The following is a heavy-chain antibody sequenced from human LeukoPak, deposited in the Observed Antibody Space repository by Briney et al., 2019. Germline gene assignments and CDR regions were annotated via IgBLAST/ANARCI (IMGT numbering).Heavy chain of an antibody. Sequence: GGSLRLSCAASGFTFSSYAMSWVRQAPGKGLEWVSAISGSGGSTYYADSVKGRFTISRDNSKDTLYLQMNSLRAEDTAVYYCAKGLKYWITMIVVVDRSFDYWGQGTLVTVSS. J-gene: IGHJ4*02. CDR3: AKGLKYWITMIVVVDRSFDY. CDR1: GFTFSSYA. V-gene: IGHV3-23*01. CDR2: ISGSGGST. D-gene: IGHD3-22*01.